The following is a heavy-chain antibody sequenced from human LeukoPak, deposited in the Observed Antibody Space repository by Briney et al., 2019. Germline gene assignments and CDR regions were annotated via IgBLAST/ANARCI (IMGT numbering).Heavy chain of an antibody. CDR2: ISWDGGSR. J-gene: IGHJ4*02. V-gene: IGHV3-43*01. CDR3: VKESDGGSFDIDY. Sequence: GGSLRLSCAASGFTFDDYTTHWVRQAPGKGLEWVSLISWDGGSRYYADSVKGRFTISRDNSKNSLYLQMNSLRIEDTALYYCVKESDGGSFDIDYWGQGTLVTVSS. CDR1: GFTFDDYT. D-gene: IGHD1-26*01.